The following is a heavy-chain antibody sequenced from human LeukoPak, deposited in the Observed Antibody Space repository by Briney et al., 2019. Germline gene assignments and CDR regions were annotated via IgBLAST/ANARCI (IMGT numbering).Heavy chain of an antibody. CDR1: GGSVSTYY. V-gene: IGHV4-59*02. CDR2: IHYSGTT. D-gene: IGHD2-8*01. CDR3: ARESAGDGQHNRFDP. J-gene: IGHJ5*02. Sequence: RTSETLSLTCSVSGGSVSTYYWSWIRQPPGKGLEWIGFIHYSGTTKNNDSLKTRVTISIDTSKNQLSLRLTSVTAADTAVYYCARESAGDGQHNRFDPWGQGTLVTVSS.